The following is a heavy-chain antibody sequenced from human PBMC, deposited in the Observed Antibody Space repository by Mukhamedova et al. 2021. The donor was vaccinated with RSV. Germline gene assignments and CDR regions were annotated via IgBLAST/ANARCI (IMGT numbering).Heavy chain of an antibody. J-gene: IGHJ6*02. D-gene: IGHD1-1*01. V-gene: IGHV3-9*01. Sequence: LTISRDNAKNSLYLQMNSLRAEDTALYYCAKDISFGTYYYYYGMDVWGQGTTVTVSS. CDR3: AKDISFGTYYYYYGMDV.